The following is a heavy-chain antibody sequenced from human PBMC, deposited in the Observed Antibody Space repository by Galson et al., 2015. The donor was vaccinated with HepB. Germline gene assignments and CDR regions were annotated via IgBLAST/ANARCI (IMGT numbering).Heavy chain of an antibody. CDR3: VNLGSGSSPSFFDY. CDR2: ISSNGDST. D-gene: IGHD6-13*01. Sequence: SLRLSCAASGFTFSSYAMHWVRQAPGKGLEYVSAISSNGDSTYYADSVKGRFTISRDNSKNTLYLQMSSLRAEDTAVYYCVNLGSGSSPSFFDYWGQGTLVTVSS. CDR1: GFTFSSYA. V-gene: IGHV3-64D*06. J-gene: IGHJ4*02.